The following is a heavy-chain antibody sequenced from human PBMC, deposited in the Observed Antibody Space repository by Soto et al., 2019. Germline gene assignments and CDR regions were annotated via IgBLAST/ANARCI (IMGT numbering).Heavy chain of an antibody. CDR1: GFTFSSYG. Sequence: GSLRLSCAASGFTFSSYGMHWVRQAPGKGLEWVAVIWYDGSNTYYADSVKGRFTMSRDNSKNTLYLQMNSLRPEDTAVYYCARGGPFNWDHSEYLQHWGQGTLVTVSS. CDR3: ARGGPFNWDHSEYLQH. J-gene: IGHJ1*01. D-gene: IGHD7-27*01. V-gene: IGHV3-33*01. CDR2: IWYDGSNT.